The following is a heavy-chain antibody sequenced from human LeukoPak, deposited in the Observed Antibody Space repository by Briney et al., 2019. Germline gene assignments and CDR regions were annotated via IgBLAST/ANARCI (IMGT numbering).Heavy chain of an antibody. V-gene: IGHV3-23*01. CDR3: ARVLEMYYYDSSGYYLRVDAFDI. Sequence: GGSLRLSCAASGFTLSSYAMSWVRQGPGKGLEWVSAISVSGNTYHADSVKGRFTISGDSSKNTLYLQMNSLRAEDTAVYYCARVLEMYYYDSSGYYLRVDAFDIWGQGTMVTVSS. D-gene: IGHD3-22*01. CDR1: GFTLSSYA. CDR2: ISVSGNT. J-gene: IGHJ3*02.